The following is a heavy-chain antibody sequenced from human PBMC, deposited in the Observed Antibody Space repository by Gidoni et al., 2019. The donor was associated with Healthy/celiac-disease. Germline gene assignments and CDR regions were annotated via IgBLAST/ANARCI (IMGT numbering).Heavy chain of an antibody. CDR2: IYYSGST. Sequence: QLQLQESGPGLVKPSATLSLTCTVSGGSISSSSYYWGWIRQPPGKGLEWIGSIYYSGSTYYNPSLKSRVTISVDTSKNQFALKLSSVTAADTAVYYCARDRIPAAKRGGFGYWGQGTLVTVSS. CDR1: GGSISSSSYY. CDR3: ARDRIPAAKRGGFGY. V-gene: IGHV4-39*01. D-gene: IGHD2-2*01. J-gene: IGHJ4*02.